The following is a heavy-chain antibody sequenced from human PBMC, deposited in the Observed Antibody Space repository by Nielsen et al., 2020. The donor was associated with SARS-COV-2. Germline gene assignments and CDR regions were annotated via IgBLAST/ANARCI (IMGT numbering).Heavy chain of an antibody. J-gene: IGHJ4*02. Sequence: GESLKISCTTSGFTFGDYAMSWVRQAPGKGLEWVSYISSTGYTNYADSVRGRFTISRDNAKNSLYLQMNALRAEDTAVYYCAREGRKLPLDYWGQGTLVTVSS. CDR2: ISSTGYT. D-gene: IGHD3-3*01. V-gene: IGHV3-11*05. CDR1: GFTFGDYA. CDR3: AREGRKLPLDY.